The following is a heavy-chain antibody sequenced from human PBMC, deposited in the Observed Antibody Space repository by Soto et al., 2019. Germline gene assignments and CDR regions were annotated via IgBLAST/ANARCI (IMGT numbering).Heavy chain of an antibody. V-gene: IGHV3-48*02. D-gene: IGHD3-22*01. CDR3: ASGDDSSGYYYGFDAFDI. CDR2: ISSSSSTI. J-gene: IGHJ3*02. Sequence: EVQLVESGGGLVQPGGSLRLSCAASGFTFSSYSMNWVRQAPGKGLEWVSYISSSSSTIYYADSVKGRFTISRDNANNSLYLQMNILRDEDTAVYYCASGDDSSGYYYGFDAFDIWGQGTMVTVSS. CDR1: GFTFSSYS.